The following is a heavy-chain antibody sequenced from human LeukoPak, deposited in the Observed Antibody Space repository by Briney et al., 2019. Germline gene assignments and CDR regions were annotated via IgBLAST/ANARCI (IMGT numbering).Heavy chain of an antibody. V-gene: IGHV3-23*01. Sequence: SGGSLRLSCAVSGITLSNYAMSWVRQAPGKGLEWVAGISGSGGGTHYADSVKGRFTISRDNPKNTLYLQMNNLRAGDTAVYFCAKRGVVIRVILVGFHKEAYYFDSWGQGALVTISS. D-gene: IGHD3-22*01. J-gene: IGHJ4*02. CDR3: AKRGVVIRVILVGFHKEAYYFDS. CDR2: ISGSGGGT. CDR1: GITLSNYA.